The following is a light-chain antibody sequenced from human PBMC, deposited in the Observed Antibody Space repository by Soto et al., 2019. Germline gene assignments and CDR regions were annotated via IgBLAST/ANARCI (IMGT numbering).Light chain of an antibody. CDR1: SSDVGDYKY. V-gene: IGLV2-14*01. CDR3: SSYTRSSTWV. Sequence: QSALTQPASVSGSPGQSITISCTGTSSDVGDYKYVSWYQHHPGKAPKVMIYEVSKRPSGVSNRFSGSKSGNTASLTISGLQAEDEGDYYCSSYTRSSTWVFGGWTKLTVL. CDR2: EVS. J-gene: IGLJ3*02.